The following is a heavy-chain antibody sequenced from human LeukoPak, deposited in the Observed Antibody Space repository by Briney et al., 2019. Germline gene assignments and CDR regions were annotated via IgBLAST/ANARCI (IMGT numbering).Heavy chain of an antibody. CDR2: IHYTGST. CDR3: AGLYYYDSSGFDP. J-gene: IGHJ5*02. CDR1: SGSIRGYY. V-gene: IGHV4-59*12. Sequence: SETLSLTCTVSSGSIRGYYWNWIRQPPGKGLEWIGYIHYTGSTDYNPSLKSRVTMSVDTSKNQFSLKLSSVTAADTAFYYCAGLYYYDSSGFDPWGQGTLVTVSS. D-gene: IGHD3-22*01.